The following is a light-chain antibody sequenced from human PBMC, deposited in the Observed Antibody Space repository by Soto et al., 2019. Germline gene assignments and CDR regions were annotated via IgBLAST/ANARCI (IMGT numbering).Light chain of an antibody. CDR3: RQAKSFTLT. Sequence: DIQMTQSPSSVSASVGDRVTFTCRASQDINTWLAWYQKKPGKAPHLLIYAASTLHSGVPSRFSGSGYGTHFTLTIHSLQPEDFGTCYCRQAKSFTLTLGGGTK. V-gene: IGKV1-12*01. J-gene: IGKJ4*01. CDR1: QDINTW. CDR2: AAS.